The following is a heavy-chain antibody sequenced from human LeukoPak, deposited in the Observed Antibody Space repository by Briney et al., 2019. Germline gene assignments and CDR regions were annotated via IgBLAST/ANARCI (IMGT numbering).Heavy chain of an antibody. J-gene: IGHJ4*02. CDR1: GYTFTGYY. D-gene: IGHD3-22*01. CDR3: ARGEKVATMIVTGY. CDR2: INSNSGGT. Sequence: ASVKVSCKASGYTFTGYYMHWVRQAPGQGLEWMGWINSNSGGTNFAQKFQGRVTMTRDTSISTAYMELSSLRSDDTAVYYCARGEKVATMIVTGYWGQGTLVTVSS. V-gene: IGHV1-2*02.